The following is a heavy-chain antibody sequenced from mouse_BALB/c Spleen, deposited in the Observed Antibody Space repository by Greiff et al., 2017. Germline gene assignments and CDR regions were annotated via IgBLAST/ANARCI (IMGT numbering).Heavy chain of an antibody. Sequence: EVMLVESGGGLVQPGGSLKLSCAASGFTFSSYGMSWVRQTPDKRLELVATINSNGGSTYYPDSVKGRFTISRDNAKNTLYLQMSSLKSEDTAMYYCAIMITTGAWFAYWGQGTLVTVSA. V-gene: IGHV5-6-3*01. CDR3: AIMITTGAWFAY. CDR2: INSNGGST. D-gene: IGHD2-4*01. CDR1: GFTFSSYG. J-gene: IGHJ3*01.